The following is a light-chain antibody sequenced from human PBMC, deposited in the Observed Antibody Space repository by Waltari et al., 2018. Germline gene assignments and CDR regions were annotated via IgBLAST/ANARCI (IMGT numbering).Light chain of an antibody. V-gene: IGKV3-20*01. Sequence: DIVLTQSPGTLSLSPGERATLSCRASQSVSSIYLAWYQQKPGQAPRLLIYGASSSATRIPDRFSGSGSGTDFSLPISRLEPEDFAVYYCQRYGSSPLTFGGGTKVEIK. CDR1: QSVSSIY. J-gene: IGKJ4*02. CDR2: GAS. CDR3: QRYGSSPLT.